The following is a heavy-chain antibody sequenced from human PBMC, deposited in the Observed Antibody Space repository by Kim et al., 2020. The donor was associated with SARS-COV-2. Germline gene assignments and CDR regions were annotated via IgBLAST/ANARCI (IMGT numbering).Heavy chain of an antibody. Sequence: PRRRVTISEETSKNQFSLKLGSVTAADTAVYYCARPGYCSGGSCYSFDPWGQGTLVTVSS. CDR3: ARPGYCSGGSCYSFDP. D-gene: IGHD2-15*01. V-gene: IGHV4-39*01. J-gene: IGHJ5*02.